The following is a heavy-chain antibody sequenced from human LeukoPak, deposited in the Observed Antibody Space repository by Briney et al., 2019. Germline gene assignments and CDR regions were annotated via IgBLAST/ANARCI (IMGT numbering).Heavy chain of an antibody. J-gene: IGHJ4*02. Sequence: GESLRISCKGSGYSFTSSWIGWVRQLPGKAPEWMGIIYPSDSDTRYRPSFQGQVTISADKSITTAYLQWSSLKASDTAMYYCARHGAVAGTVDYWGQGTLVTVSS. D-gene: IGHD6-19*01. V-gene: IGHV5-51*01. CDR3: ARHGAVAGTVDY. CDR2: IYPSDSDT. CDR1: GYSFTSSW.